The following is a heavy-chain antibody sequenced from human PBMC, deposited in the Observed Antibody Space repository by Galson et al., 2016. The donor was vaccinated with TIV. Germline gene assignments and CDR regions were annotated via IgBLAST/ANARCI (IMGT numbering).Heavy chain of an antibody. CDR3: ARLGCGADCYSGVGK. Sequence: QSGAEVKKPGESLKISCKTSGNTFINSWIAWVRQMPGKGLECMGVIYFDDSETIYSSSFEGHVTISVDKSINTAHLHWNRLKASDSAMYYCARLGCGADCYSGVGKWGQGTLVTVAS. V-gene: IGHV5-51*01. D-gene: IGHD2-21*01. CDR1: GNTFINSW. J-gene: IGHJ4*02. CDR2: IYFDDSET.